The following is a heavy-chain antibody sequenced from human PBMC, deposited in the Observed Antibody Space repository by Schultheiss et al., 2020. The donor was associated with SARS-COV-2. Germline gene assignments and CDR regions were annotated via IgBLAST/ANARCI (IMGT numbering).Heavy chain of an antibody. D-gene: IGHD3-22*01. CDR3: AGTNYDSSGYYGY. CDR2: IIPIFGTA. V-gene: IGHV1-69*13. CDR1: GYTFTSYG. J-gene: IGHJ4*02. Sequence: SVKVSCKASGYTFTSYGISWVRQAPGQGLEWMGGIIPIFGTANYAQKFQGRVTITADESTSTAYMELSSLRSEDTAVYYCAGTNYDSSGYYGYWGQGTLVTVSS.